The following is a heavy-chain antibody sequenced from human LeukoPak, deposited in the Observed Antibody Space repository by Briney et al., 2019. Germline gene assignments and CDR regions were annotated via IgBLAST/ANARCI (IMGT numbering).Heavy chain of an antibody. CDR2: ISGSGGST. CDR1: GFTFSSYA. J-gene: IGHJ4*02. V-gene: IGHV3-23*01. D-gene: IGHD6-6*01. CDR3: AKLYSSSSREFDY. Sequence: GGSLRLSCAASGFTFSSYAVSWVRQAPGKGLEWVSAISGSGGSTYYADSVKGRFTISRDNSKNTLYLQMNSLRAEDTAVYYCAKLYSSSSREFDYWGQGTLVTVSS.